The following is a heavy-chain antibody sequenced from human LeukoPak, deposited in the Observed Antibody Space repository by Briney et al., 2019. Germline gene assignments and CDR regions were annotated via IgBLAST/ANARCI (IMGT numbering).Heavy chain of an antibody. CDR2: ISGSGGTT. Sequence: GGSLRLSCAASGFTFSSYAMSWVRQAPGKGLEWVSGISGSGGTTYYADSVKGRFTISRDNSKNTLYLQMSSLRAEDTAVYYCAKGRGGSYVRFDYWGQGTLVSVSS. V-gene: IGHV3-23*01. J-gene: IGHJ4*02. D-gene: IGHD1-26*01. CDR3: AKGRGGSYVRFDY. CDR1: GFTFSSYA.